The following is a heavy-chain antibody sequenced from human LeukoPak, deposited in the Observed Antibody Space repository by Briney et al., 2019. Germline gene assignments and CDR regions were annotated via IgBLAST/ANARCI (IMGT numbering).Heavy chain of an antibody. CDR2: IYYSGST. D-gene: IGHD1-26*01. CDR1: GGSISSGGYY. Sequence: SETLSLTCTVSGGSISSGGYYWSWIRQHPGKGLEWIGYIYYSGSTYYNPSLKSRVTISVDTSKNQFSLKLSSVTAADTAVYYCARVYVLEWELPSSMDVWGQGTTVTVSS. J-gene: IGHJ6*02. V-gene: IGHV4-31*03. CDR3: ARVYVLEWELPSSMDV.